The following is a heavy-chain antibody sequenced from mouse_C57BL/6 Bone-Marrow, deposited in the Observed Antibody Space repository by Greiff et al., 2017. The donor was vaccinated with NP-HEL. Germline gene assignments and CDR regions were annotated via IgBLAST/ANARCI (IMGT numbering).Heavy chain of an antibody. CDR1: GYAFSSSW. CDR2: IYPGDGDT. D-gene: IGHD6-5*01. J-gene: IGHJ3*01. Sequence: VQLKESGPELVKPGASVKISCKASGYAFSSSWMNWVKQRPGKGLEWIGRIYPGDGDTNYNGKFKGKATLTADKSSSTAYMQLSSLTSEDSAVYFCARGPLFFAYWGQGTLVTVSA. V-gene: IGHV1-82*01. CDR3: ARGPLFFAY.